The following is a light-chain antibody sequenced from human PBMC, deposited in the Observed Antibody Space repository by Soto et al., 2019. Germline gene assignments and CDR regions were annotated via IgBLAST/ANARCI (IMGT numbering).Light chain of an antibody. V-gene: IGLV2-23*01. Sequence: QSALTQPASVSGSPGQSITISCTGTSSDVGSYNLVSWYQQHPGKAPKLMIYEGSKRPSGVSNRFSGSKSGNTAPLTISGLQAEDEADYYCCSYAGSRNYVFGTGTKLTVL. J-gene: IGLJ1*01. CDR2: EGS. CDR3: CSYAGSRNYV. CDR1: SSDVGSYNL.